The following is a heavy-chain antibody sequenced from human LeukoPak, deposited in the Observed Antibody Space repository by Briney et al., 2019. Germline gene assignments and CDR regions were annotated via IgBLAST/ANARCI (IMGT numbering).Heavy chain of an antibody. D-gene: IGHD3-16*01. Sequence: SETLSLTCTVSGGSISSSSYYWGWIRQPPGKGLEWIGYIYYSGSTNYNPSLKSRVTISVDTSKNQFSLKLSSVTAADTAVYYCATYGGARRAFDIWGQGTMVTVSS. CDR2: IYYSGST. J-gene: IGHJ3*02. CDR3: ATYGGARRAFDI. V-gene: IGHV4-61*05. CDR1: GGSISSSSYY.